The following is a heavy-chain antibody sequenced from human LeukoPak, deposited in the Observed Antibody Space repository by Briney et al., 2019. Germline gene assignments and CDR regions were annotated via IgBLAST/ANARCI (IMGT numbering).Heavy chain of an antibody. CDR1: GGTFSSYT. D-gene: IGHD2-15*01. CDR3: ASDTSGYCSGGSCYYR. CDR2: IIPILGTA. J-gene: IGHJ4*02. V-gene: IGHV1-69*08. Sequence: ASVKVSCKASGGTFSSYTISWVRQAPGQGLEWMGRIIPILGTANYAQKFQGRVTITADKSTSTAYMELSSLRSEDTAVYYCASDTSGYCSGGSCYYRWGQGTLVTVSS.